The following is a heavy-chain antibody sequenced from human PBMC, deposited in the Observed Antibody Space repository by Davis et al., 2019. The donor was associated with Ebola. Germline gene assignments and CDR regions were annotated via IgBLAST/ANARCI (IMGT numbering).Heavy chain of an antibody. D-gene: IGHD4-17*01. J-gene: IGHJ4*02. Sequence: PGGSLRLSCAASGFTFRTYDMHWVRQTTGKGLEWVSAIGTAGDTYYRGSVKGRFTISRENDRNSLYLQMNSLTAGDTAGYYCARAQFGDVVLDYWGQGTLVTVSS. CDR2: IGTAGDT. CDR3: ARAQFGDVVLDY. V-gene: IGHV3-13*01. CDR1: GFTFRTYD.